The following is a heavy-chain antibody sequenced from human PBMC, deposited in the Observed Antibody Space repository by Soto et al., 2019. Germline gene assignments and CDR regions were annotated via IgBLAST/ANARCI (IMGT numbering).Heavy chain of an antibody. Sequence: ASVKVSCKASGYTFTSYDINWVRQATGQGLEWMGWMNPNSGNTGYAQKFQGRVTMTRNTSISTAYMELSSLRSEDTAVYYCARRPLYDYIWGSYRYTYSYYMDVWGKGTTVTVSS. V-gene: IGHV1-8*01. CDR2: MNPNSGNT. CDR3: ARRPLYDYIWGSYRYTYSYYMDV. D-gene: IGHD3-16*02. CDR1: GYTFTSYD. J-gene: IGHJ6*03.